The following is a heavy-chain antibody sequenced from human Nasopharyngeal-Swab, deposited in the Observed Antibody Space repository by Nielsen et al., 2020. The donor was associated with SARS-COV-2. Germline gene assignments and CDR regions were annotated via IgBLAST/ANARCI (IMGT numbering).Heavy chain of an antibody. J-gene: IGHJ4*02. V-gene: IGHV2-26*01. Sequence: SGPTLVKPTETLTLTCTVSGFSLSNARMGVSWIRQPPGKALEWLAHIFSNDEKSYSTSLKSRLTISKYTSKSQVVLTMTNMDPVDTATYYCARIIAYYDFWSGYYTIDYWGQGTLVTVSS. D-gene: IGHD3-3*01. CDR2: IFSNDEK. CDR3: ARIIAYYDFWSGYYTIDY. CDR1: GFSLSNARMG.